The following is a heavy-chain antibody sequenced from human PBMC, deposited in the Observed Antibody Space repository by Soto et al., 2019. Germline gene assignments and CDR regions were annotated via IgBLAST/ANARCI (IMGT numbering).Heavy chain of an antibody. CDR2: INVSGST. CDR1: GGSFSDYY. CDR3: ARRGGYSLRFKGHGSVTADPQFDY. Sequence: QVQLQQWGAGLVKPSETLSLTCAAFGGSFSDYYWSWIRQPPGKGLEWIGVINVSGSTNYNPSIKSRVNKSVVTSKNQFYLPLSSVTAAEMAQYSWARRGGYSLRFKGHGSVTADPQFDYWGQGTSVTVSS. J-gene: IGHJ4*02. D-gene: IGHD2-21*02. V-gene: IGHV4-34*01.